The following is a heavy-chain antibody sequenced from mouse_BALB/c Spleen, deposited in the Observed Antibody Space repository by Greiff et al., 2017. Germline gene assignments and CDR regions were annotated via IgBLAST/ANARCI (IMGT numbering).Heavy chain of an antibody. CDR2: IWAGGSP. CDR1: GFSLTSYG. D-gene: IGHD1-1*01. Sequence: VKLMESGPGLVAPSQSLSITCTVSGFSLTSYGVHWVRQPPGKGLEWLGVIWAGGSPNYNSALMSRLSISKDNSKSQVFLKMNSLQTDDTAMYYCARDGDYGSSAWFAYWGQGTLVTVSA. J-gene: IGHJ3*01. V-gene: IGHV2-9*02. CDR3: ARDGDYGSSAWFAY.